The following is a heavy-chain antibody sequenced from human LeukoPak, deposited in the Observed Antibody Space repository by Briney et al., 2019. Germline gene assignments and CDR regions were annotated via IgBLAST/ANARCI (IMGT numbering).Heavy chain of an antibody. V-gene: IGHV3-48*03. Sequence: GGSLRLSCAASGFTFSSYEMNWVRQAPGKGLEWVSYISSSGSTIYYADSVKGRFTISRDNAKNSLYLQMNSLRAEDTAVYYCARAPPVYNAFDIWGQGTMVTVSS. CDR2: ISSSGSTI. J-gene: IGHJ3*02. CDR3: ARAPPVYNAFDI. D-gene: IGHD1-14*01. CDR1: GFTFSSYE.